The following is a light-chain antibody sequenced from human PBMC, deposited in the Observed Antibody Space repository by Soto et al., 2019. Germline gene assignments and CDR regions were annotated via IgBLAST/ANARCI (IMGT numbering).Light chain of an antibody. CDR3: QQYNSYST. J-gene: IGKJ1*01. CDR2: DAS. Sequence: DIQMTQSPPTLSASVGDRVTITCRASQSIGTWLAWYQQRVGGAPHLLIYDASKLESGVPSRFSGSGSGTEFTLTISSLQPDDFATYYCQQYNSYSTFGQGTKVDIK. CDR1: QSIGTW. V-gene: IGKV1-5*01.